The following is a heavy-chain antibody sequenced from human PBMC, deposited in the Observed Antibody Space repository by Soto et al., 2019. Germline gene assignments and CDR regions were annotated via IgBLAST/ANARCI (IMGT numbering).Heavy chain of an antibody. CDR1: GYTFTSYT. CDR2: NNPTDGAT. D-gene: IGHD6-19*01. Sequence: QVQLVQSGAEVKETGASVKVSCKAFGYTFTSYTIHWVRRTPGQGLEWMGWNNPTDGATRYSRDFQGRVTISRDTPEITAYMELRSLRSEDTAVYYRVRGLAVAGQVAYWGQGTLVTISS. CDR3: VRGLAVAGQVAY. J-gene: IGHJ4*02. V-gene: IGHV1-3*01.